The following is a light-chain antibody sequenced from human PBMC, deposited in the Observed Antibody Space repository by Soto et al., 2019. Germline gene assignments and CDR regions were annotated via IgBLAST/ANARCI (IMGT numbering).Light chain of an antibody. Sequence: GGDNIGSKIVHWYKQRPGQSPVAVVFDDTDRPSGIPDRISASRSGDTATLTISRVDAGDEADYYCQVWASTAEFFVFGSGTKVTVL. CDR3: QVWASTAEFFV. V-gene: IGLV3-21*02. CDR1: NIGSKI. CDR2: DDT. J-gene: IGLJ1*01.